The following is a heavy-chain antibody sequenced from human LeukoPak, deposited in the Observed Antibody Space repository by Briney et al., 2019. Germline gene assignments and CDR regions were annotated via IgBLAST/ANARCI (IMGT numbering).Heavy chain of an antibody. Sequence: GGSLRLSCAASGFSLRDHYMTWIRQAPGKGLDWVAYISSSGSSIFYAASVKARSSISRDIAKNSLFLHVDSLSVEDSAVDYCASSHIRRGELHGFDYWGRGALVTVSS. D-gene: IGHD4-23*01. CDR2: ISSSGSSI. J-gene: IGHJ4*02. CDR1: GFSLRDHY. V-gene: IGHV3-11*01. CDR3: ASSHIRRGELHGFDY.